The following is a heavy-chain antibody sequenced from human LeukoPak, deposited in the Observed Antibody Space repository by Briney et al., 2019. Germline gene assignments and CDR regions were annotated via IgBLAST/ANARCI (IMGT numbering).Heavy chain of an antibody. D-gene: IGHD4-17*01. CDR2: ISGSGGST. CDR3: ANYGKHDY. V-gene: IGHV3-23*01. J-gene: IGHJ4*02. Sequence: GGSLRLSCAASGFTFSSYAMGWVRQAPGKGLEWVSGISGSGGSTDYADSVKGRFTISRDNSKNTLYLQMNSLRAEDTAVYYCANYGKHDYWGQGTLVTVSS. CDR1: GFTFSSYA.